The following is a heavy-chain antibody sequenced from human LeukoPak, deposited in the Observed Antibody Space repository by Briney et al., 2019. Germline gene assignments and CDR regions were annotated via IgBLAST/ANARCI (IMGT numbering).Heavy chain of an antibody. CDR2: IIPIFGTA. CDR3: GSGDCGGDCSDFDY. Sequence: SVKVSCKASGGTFSIYAITWVRQAPGQGLEWMGGIIPIFGTANYAQKFQGRVTITADKSTSTAYMELSSLRSEDTAVYYCGSGDCGGDCSDFDYWGQGTLVTVSS. J-gene: IGHJ4*02. V-gene: IGHV1-69*06. D-gene: IGHD2-21*02. CDR1: GGTFSIYA.